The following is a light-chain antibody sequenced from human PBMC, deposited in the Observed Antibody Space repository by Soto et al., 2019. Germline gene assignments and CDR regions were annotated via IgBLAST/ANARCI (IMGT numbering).Light chain of an antibody. CDR1: QSVSSSY. CDR2: GAS. Sequence: EIVLTQSPGTLSLSPGERATISCRASQSVSSSYLAWYQQKPGQAPRLLIYGASSRATGIPDRFSGSGSGTDFTLTISRLEPEDFAVYYCQKYGRSPLTFGGGTKVDIK. CDR3: QKYGRSPLT. V-gene: IGKV3-20*01. J-gene: IGKJ4*01.